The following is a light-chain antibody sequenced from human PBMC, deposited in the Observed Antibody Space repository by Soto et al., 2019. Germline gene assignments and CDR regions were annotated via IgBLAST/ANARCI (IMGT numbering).Light chain of an antibody. J-gene: IGKJ5*01. CDR1: QSVSSN. CDR3: QQRRET. CDR2: DAS. Sequence: EIVLTQSPATLSLSPGERATLSCRASQSVSSNLAWYQQKPGQAPRLLIYDASNRATGIPARFSGSGSGTDFTLTISSLEPEDFAVYYCQQRRETFGQGTRLEI. V-gene: IGKV3-11*01.